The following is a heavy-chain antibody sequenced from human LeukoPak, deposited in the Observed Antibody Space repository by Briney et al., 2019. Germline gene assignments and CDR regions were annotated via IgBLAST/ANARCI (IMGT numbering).Heavy chain of an antibody. Sequence: PSETLSLTCTVSGGSISSYYWSWIRQPPGKGLEWIGYIYYSGSTNYNPSLKSRVTISVDTSKNQFSLKLSSVTAADTAVYYCARGRYSSGWGGFDYWGQGTLVTVSS. CDR3: ARGRYSSGWGGFDY. V-gene: IGHV4-59*01. D-gene: IGHD6-19*01. J-gene: IGHJ4*02. CDR1: GGSISSYY. CDR2: IYYSGST.